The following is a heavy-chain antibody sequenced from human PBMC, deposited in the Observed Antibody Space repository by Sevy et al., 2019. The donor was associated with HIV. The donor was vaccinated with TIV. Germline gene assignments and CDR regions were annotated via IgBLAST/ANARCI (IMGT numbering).Heavy chain of an antibody. J-gene: IGHJ5*02. CDR3: ATDLYGRFFWRA. CDR1: GYSLSELP. Sequence: ASVKVSCKVSGYSLSELPMHWVRQAPGKGLEWMGGFDHEHGKTVYSQNFQGRVTMTEDTSTNTAYMELSSLRSEDTAIYYCATDLYGRFFWRAWGQGTLVTVSS. CDR2: FDHEHGKT. V-gene: IGHV1-24*01. D-gene: IGHD2-8*01.